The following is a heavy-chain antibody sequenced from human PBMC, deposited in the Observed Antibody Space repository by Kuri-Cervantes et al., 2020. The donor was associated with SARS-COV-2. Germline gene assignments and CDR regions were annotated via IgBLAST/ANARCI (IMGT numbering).Heavy chain of an antibody. CDR1: GGTFDSYT. Sequence: SVKVSCKASGGTFDSYTISWVRQTPGQGLEWMGVIITAFGTANYAQKFQDRVTLIADKSTSTVFMELSRLSSEDTAVYYCAKELLWFGDLHGGYFDYWGQGTLVTVSS. D-gene: IGHD3-10*01. CDR3: AKELLWFGDLHGGYFDY. V-gene: IGHV1-69*06. CDR2: IITAFGTA. J-gene: IGHJ4*02.